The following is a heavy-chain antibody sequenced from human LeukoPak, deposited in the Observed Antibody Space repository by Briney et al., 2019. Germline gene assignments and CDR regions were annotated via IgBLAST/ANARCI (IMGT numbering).Heavy chain of an antibody. D-gene: IGHD3-22*01. V-gene: IGHV4-34*01. CDR2: INHSGST. J-gene: IGHJ4*02. Sequence: PSETLSLTCAVYGGSFSGYYWSWIRQPPGKGLEWIGEINHSGSTSYNPSLKSRVTISVDTSRNQFSLKLSSVTAADTAVYYCARADYYDSSGLDYWGQGTLVTVSS. CDR1: GGSFSGYY. CDR3: ARADYYDSSGLDY.